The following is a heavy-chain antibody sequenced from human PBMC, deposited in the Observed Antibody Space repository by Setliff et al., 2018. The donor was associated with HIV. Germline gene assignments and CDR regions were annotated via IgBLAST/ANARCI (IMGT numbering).Heavy chain of an antibody. D-gene: IGHD2-15*01. CDR1: DDPISSYY. J-gene: IGHJ6*03. Sequence: LTCYVTDDPISSYYWSWVRQPAGKGLEWIGRLYVSGDTNYNPSLKSRVTMSLDTSKKHFSLNLKSVTAAGTAVYYCALTGHRLLRGYMDVWGKGTTVTVSS. V-gene: IGHV4-4*07. CDR2: LYVSGDT. CDR3: ALTGHRLLRGYMDV.